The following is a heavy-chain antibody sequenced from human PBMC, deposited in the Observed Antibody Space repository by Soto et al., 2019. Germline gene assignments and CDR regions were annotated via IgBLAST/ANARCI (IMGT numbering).Heavy chain of an antibody. CDR1: GGSISSSSYY. V-gene: IGHV4-39*01. J-gene: IGHJ6*02. CDR3: ARRPYYYYYGMDV. CDR2: IYYSGST. Sequence: PSETLSLTCTVSGGSISSSSYYWGWIRQPPGKGLEWIGSIYYSGSTYYNPSLKSRVTISVDTSKNQFSLKLSSVTAADTAVYYCARRPYYYYYGMDVWGQGTTVT.